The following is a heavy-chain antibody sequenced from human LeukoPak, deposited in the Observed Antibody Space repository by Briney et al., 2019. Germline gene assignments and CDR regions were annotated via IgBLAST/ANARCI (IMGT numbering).Heavy chain of an antibody. CDR2: FNHSGST. J-gene: IGHJ3*02. V-gene: IGHV4-34*01. Sequence: SETLSLTCAVYGGSFSGYYWSWIRQPPGKGLEWIGEFNHSGSTNYNPSLKSRVTISVDTSKNQFSLKLSSVTAVDTAVYYCARETSNYDIFTGWFAGAFDTWGQGTMVTVSS. CDR3: ARETSNYDIFTGWFAGAFDT. CDR1: GGSFSGYY. D-gene: IGHD3-9*01.